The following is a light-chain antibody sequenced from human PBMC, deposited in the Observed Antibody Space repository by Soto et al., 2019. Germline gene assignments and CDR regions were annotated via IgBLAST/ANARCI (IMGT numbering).Light chain of an antibody. CDR3: CSYAGGREV. CDR1: SSDVGSYNL. CDR2: EVS. J-gene: IGLJ2*01. Sequence: QSALTQPASVSGSPGQSITISCTGTSSDVGSYNLVSWYQQHPGKAPKLMIYEVSKRPSGVSNRFSASKSGNTASLTISGLQAEDEADYYCCSYAGGREVFGGGTQLTVL. V-gene: IGLV2-23*02.